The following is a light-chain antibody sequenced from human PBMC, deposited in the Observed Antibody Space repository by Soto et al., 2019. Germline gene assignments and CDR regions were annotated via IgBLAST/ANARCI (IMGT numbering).Light chain of an antibody. CDR1: QTISAF. V-gene: IGKV1-39*01. Sequence: DIQMTHSPSSLSASVGDRVTITCRASQTISAFLNWYQHKPWKATELLIFSASKLQTGVPSRSRGRGSGTGFTLAITTLRPEDFATYCFRQPYSPPGTFGQGPKVDIX. J-gene: IGKJ1*01. CDR2: SAS. CDR3: RQPYSPPGT.